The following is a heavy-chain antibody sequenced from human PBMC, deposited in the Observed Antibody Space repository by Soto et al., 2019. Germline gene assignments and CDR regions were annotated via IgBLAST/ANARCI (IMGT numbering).Heavy chain of an antibody. CDR3: AREGYYYDSSEAFDI. CDR2: INAGNGNT. D-gene: IGHD3-22*01. V-gene: IGHV1-3*01. J-gene: IGHJ3*02. CDR1: GYTFTSYA. Sequence: GDSVKVSCKASGYTFTSYAMHWVRQAPGQRLEWMGWINAGNGNTKYSQKFQGRVTITRDTSASTAYMELSSLRSEDTAVYYCAREGYYYDSSEAFDIWGQGTMVTVSS.